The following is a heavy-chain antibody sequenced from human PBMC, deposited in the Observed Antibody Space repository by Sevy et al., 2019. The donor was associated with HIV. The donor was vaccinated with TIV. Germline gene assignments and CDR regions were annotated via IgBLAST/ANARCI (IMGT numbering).Heavy chain of an antibody. Sequence: GGSLRLSCAASGFVFEDYGMNWVRQAPGKGLECASGINWNGGSTGYADSVKGRFTISRDNAKNSLYLQMNSLRAEDASIYYCARDRCCGGACYYLDTGAQGALFT. CDR1: GFVFEDYG. J-gene: IGHJ4*02. V-gene: IGHV3-20*04. CDR3: ARDRCCGGACYYLDT. D-gene: IGHD2-21*02. CDR2: INWNGGST.